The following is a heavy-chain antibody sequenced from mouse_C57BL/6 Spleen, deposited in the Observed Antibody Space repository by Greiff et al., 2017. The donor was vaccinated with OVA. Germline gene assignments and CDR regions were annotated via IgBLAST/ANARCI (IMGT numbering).Heavy chain of an antibody. V-gene: IGHV14-4*01. Sequence: EVKLMESGAELVRPGASVKLSCTASGFNITDDYMHWVKQRPEQGLEWIGWIDPENGDTEYASKFQGKATITADTSSNTAYLQLSSLTSEDTAVYYCTTDYYGIPFAYWGQGTLVTVSA. CDR2: IDPENGDT. J-gene: IGHJ3*01. CDR1: GFNITDDY. D-gene: IGHD1-1*01. CDR3: TTDYYGIPFAY.